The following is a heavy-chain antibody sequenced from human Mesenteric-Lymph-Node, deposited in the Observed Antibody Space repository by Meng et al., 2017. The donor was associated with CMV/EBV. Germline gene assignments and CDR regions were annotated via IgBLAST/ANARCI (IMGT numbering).Heavy chain of an antibody. CDR1: GESFSVYF. D-gene: IGHD4-23*01. Sequence: LFKPSVSLSPSWASDGESFSVYFGSCIRQPPGKGLGWIGEINHSGSTNSNPSLKSRVTISVDTSKNQFSLKQSSMTDADTAVYYCARHQRWLKSEGGFNYWGEGTLVTVSS. J-gene: IGHJ4*02. CDR3: ARHQRWLKSEGGFNY. V-gene: IGHV4-34*01. CDR2: INHSGST.